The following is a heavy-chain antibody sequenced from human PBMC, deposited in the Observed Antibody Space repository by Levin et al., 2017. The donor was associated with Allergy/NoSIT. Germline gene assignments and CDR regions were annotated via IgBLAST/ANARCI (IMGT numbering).Heavy chain of an antibody. V-gene: IGHV3-48*03. J-gene: IGHJ4*02. D-gene: IGHD3-3*01. CDR3: ARQLGNFWSGYNYFDY. CDR1: GFTFSSYE. Sequence: GESLKISCAASGFTFSSYEMNWVRRAPGKGLEWVSYISSTGNTIYSADSVKGRFTISRDNAKNSLYLHMNSLRAEDTAVYYCARQLGNFWSGYNYFDYWGQGTLVTVSS. CDR2: ISSTGNTI.